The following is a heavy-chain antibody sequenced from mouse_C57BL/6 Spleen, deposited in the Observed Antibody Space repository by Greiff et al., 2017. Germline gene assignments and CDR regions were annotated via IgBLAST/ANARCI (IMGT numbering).Heavy chain of an antibody. V-gene: IGHV14-3*01. CDR1: GFNINNTY. CDR2: IDPANGNT. Sequence: VQLQQSVAELVRPGASVKLSCTASGFNINNTYMHWVKQRPEQGLEWIGRIDPANGNTKYATKFQGKATITADTSANTASLQLSSLTSEDAAIYCWARGGGLGDFDYWGQGTALTVSS. CDR3: ARGGGLGDFDY. D-gene: IGHD4-1*01. J-gene: IGHJ2*01.